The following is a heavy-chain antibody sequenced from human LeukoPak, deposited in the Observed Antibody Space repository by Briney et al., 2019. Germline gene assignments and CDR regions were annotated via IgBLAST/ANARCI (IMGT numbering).Heavy chain of an antibody. J-gene: IGHJ5*02. V-gene: IGHV4-39*01. CDR1: GGSISSSSYY. CDR3: AGSAANEHVWFDP. D-gene: IGHD2-15*01. CDR2: IYYSGST. Sequence: SETLSLTCTVSGGSISSSSYYWGWIRQPPGKGLEWIGSIYYSGSTYYNPSLKSRVTISVDTSKNQFSLKLSSVTAADTAVYYCAGSAANEHVWFDPWGQGTLVTVSS.